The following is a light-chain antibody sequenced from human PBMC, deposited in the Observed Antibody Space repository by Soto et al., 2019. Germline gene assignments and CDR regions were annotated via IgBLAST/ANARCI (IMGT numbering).Light chain of an antibody. CDR1: SSDVGTYTY. J-gene: IGLJ1*01. Sequence: QSALTQPRSVSGSPGQSVTISCTGTSSDVGTYTYVSWYQQHPGKAPKLIIYDVSNRPSGVSNRFSGSKSGNTASLTISGLQAEDETDYYCFSYTSSGTYVFGTGTKLTVL. CDR3: FSYTSSGTYV. V-gene: IGLV2-11*01. CDR2: DVS.